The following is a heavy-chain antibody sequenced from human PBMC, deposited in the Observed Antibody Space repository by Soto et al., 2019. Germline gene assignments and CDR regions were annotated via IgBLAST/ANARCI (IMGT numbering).Heavy chain of an antibody. CDR3: ARDWSYPRGGIDY. CDR1: GYSFTNYG. D-gene: IGHD6-25*01. V-gene: IGHV1-18*01. CDR2: ISPYSGNT. J-gene: IGHJ4*02. Sequence: ASVKVSCKTSGYSFTNYGISWVRQAPGQGLECMGWISPYSGNTNHAQKFQGRVTLTTDTSTSTAYMELRSLTSDDTAVYYCARDWSYPRGGIDYCGQGPLVTVYS.